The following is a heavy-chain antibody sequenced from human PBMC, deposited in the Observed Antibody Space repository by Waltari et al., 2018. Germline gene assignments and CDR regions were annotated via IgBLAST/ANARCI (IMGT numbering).Heavy chain of an antibody. CDR3: AASGSYTLYYYYGMDV. D-gene: IGHD1-26*01. CDR2: FDPEDGET. V-gene: IGHV1-24*01. Sequence: MHWVRQAPGKGLEWMGGFDPEDGETIYAQKFQGRVTMTEDTSTDTAYMELSSLRSEDTAVYYCAASGSYTLYYYYGMDVWGQGTTVTVSS. J-gene: IGHJ6*02.